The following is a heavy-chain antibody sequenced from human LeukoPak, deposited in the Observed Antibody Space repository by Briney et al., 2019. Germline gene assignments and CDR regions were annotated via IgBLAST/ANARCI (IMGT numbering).Heavy chain of an antibody. V-gene: IGHV3-33*08. CDR1: GFTLSGHW. CDR3: ARELHDYFDY. J-gene: IGHJ4*02. D-gene: IGHD2-21*02. Sequence: GGSLRLSCAASGFTLSGHWMSWVRQAPGKGLEWVAVIWYDGSNKYYADSVKGRFTISRDNSKNTLYLQMNSLRAEDTAVYYCARELHDYFDYWGQGTLVTVSS. CDR2: IWYDGSNK.